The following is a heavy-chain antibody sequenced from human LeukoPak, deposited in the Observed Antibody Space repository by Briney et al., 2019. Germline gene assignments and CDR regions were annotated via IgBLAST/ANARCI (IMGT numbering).Heavy chain of an antibody. Sequence: SETLSLTCAVYGGSFSGYYWSWIRQPPGKGLEWIGEINHSGSTNYNPSLKSRVAISVDTSKNQFSLKLSSVTAADTAVYYCARRFGGYSSSWYGGLHWGQGTLVTVSS. CDR1: GGSFSGYY. D-gene: IGHD6-13*01. CDR3: ARRFGGYSSSWYGGLH. V-gene: IGHV4-34*01. J-gene: IGHJ4*02. CDR2: INHSGST.